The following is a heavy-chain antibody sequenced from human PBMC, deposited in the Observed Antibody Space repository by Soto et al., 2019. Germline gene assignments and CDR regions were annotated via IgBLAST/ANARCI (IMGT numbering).Heavy chain of an antibody. CDR3: ARSGGSYSGDYYYGMDV. D-gene: IGHD1-26*01. CDR1: GFTVSSNY. CDR2: IYSGGST. Sequence: EVQLVESGGGLIQPGGSLRLSCAASGFTVSSNYMSWVRQAPGKGLEWVSVIYSGGSTYYADSVKGRFTISRDNSKNTLYLQMTSLRAEDTAVYYCARSGGSYSGDYYYGMDVWGQGTTVTVSS. J-gene: IGHJ6*02. V-gene: IGHV3-53*01.